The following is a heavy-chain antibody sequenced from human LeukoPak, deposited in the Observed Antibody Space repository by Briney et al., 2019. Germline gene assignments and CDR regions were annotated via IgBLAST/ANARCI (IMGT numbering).Heavy chain of an antibody. J-gene: IGHJ5*02. Sequence: SQTLSLTCAVYGGSFSGYYWSWIRQPPGKWLEWIGEINHSGSTNYNPSLKSRVTISVDTSKNQFSLKLSSVTAADTAVYYCARDRRSIIAARPRNWFDPWGQGTLVTVSS. D-gene: IGHD6-6*01. CDR3: ARDRRSIIAARPRNWFDP. V-gene: IGHV4-34*01. CDR1: GGSFSGYY. CDR2: INHSGST.